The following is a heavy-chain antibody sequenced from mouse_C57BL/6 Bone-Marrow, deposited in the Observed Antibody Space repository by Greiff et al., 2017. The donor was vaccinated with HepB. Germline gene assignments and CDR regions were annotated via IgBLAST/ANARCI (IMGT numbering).Heavy chain of an antibody. CDR3: ARDAGYYGPMDY. CDR2: SRNKANDYTT. Sequence: EVKLVESGGGLVQSGRSLRLSCATSGFTFSDFYMEWVRQAPGKGLEWIAASRNKANDYTTEYSASVTGRFIVSRDTSQSILYLQMNALRAEDTAIYYCARDAGYYGPMDYWGQGTSVTVSS. CDR1: GFTFSDFY. V-gene: IGHV7-1*01. J-gene: IGHJ4*01. D-gene: IGHD1-1*01.